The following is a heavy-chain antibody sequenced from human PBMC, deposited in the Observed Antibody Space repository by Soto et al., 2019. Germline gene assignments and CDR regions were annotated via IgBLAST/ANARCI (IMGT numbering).Heavy chain of an antibody. D-gene: IGHD3-10*01. Sequence: SETLSLTCAVYGGSLSGYFWSWSRQPPGKGLEWIGEINHSGSTNFNASLKSRVTISVDTSKNQFSLKLSSVTAADTAVYYCARGLYDMVWGVTHLDYWGQRTLVTVSS. CDR3: ARGLYDMVWGVTHLDY. V-gene: IGHV4-34*01. J-gene: IGHJ4*02. CDR2: INHSGST. CDR1: GGSLSGYF.